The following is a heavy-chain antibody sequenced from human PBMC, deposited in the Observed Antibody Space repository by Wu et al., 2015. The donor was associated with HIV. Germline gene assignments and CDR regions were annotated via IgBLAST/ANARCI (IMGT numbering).Heavy chain of an antibody. CDR3: AREVYFRSGAFEI. CDR1: GGTFSRFA. J-gene: IGHJ3*02. Sequence: QVQLVQSGAEVKKPGSSVTVSCTTSGGTFSRFAMTWVRQAPGQGLEWVGGIMPFSGTTNYNQKFLDRVTITADEFTTTQMELKSLILEDTAVYYCAREVYFRSGAFEIWGQGTKVSVSS. V-gene: IGHV1-69*12. CDR2: IMPFSGTT. D-gene: IGHD3-3*01.